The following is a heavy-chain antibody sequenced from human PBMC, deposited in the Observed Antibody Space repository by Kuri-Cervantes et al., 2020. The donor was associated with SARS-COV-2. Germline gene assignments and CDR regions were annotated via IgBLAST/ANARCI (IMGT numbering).Heavy chain of an antibody. J-gene: IGHJ3*02. D-gene: IGHD6-13*01. CDR2: INSDGSST. V-gene: IGHV3-74*01. CDR1: GFTFSSYW. Sequence: GESLKISCAASGFTFSSYWMHWVRQAPGKGLVWVSRINSDGSSTSYADSVKGRFTISRDNSKNTLYLQMNSLRAEDTAVYYCARVQQQLVYDAFDIWGQGTMVTVSS. CDR3: ARVQQQLVYDAFDI.